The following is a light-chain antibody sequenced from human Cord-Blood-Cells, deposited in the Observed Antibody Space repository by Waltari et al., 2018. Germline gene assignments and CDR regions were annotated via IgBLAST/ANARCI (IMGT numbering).Light chain of an antibody. Sequence: SSELTQDPAVSVALGQTVRITCQGDSLRSYYASWYQQKPGQAPVLVIYGKNNRPSGIQDRFSGSSSGNTASLTIPGAQAEDEADYYCNSRDSSGNPYVFGTGTKVTVL. CDR2: GKN. J-gene: IGLJ1*01. CDR3: NSRDSSGNPYV. CDR1: SLRSYY. V-gene: IGLV3-19*01.